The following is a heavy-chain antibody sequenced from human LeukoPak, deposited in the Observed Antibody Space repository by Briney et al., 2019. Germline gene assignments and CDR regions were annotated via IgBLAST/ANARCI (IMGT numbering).Heavy chain of an antibody. D-gene: IGHD6-19*01. Sequence: ASVKVSCKASGYTFTGYYMHWVRQAPGQGLEWMGWINPNSGGTNYAQKFQGRVTMTRDTSISAAYMELSRLRSDDTAVYYCATYSSGWYYFDYWGQGTLVTVSS. CDR3: ATYSSGWYYFDY. V-gene: IGHV1-2*02. J-gene: IGHJ4*02. CDR1: GYTFTGYY. CDR2: INPNSGGT.